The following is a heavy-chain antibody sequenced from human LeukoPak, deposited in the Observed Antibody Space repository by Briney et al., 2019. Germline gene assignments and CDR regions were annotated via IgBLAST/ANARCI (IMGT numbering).Heavy chain of an antibody. V-gene: IGHV1-2*02. J-gene: IGHJ4*02. Sequence: ASVKVSCKASGYTFTGYYMHWVRQAPGQGLEWMGWINPNSGGTNYAQKFQGRVTMTRDTSISTAYMELSRLRSDDTAVYYCARVQYSSGWYDLDYWSQGTLVTVSS. CDR3: ARVQYSSGWYDLDY. D-gene: IGHD6-19*01. CDR1: GYTFTGYY. CDR2: INPNSGGT.